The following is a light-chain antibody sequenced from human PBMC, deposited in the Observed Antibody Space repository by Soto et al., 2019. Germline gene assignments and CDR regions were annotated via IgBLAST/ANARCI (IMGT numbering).Light chain of an antibody. CDR3: QHYSSNSGT. CDR1: QRMSGF. Sequence: DIQLTQSPSFLSAFVGDRVTITCRASQRMSGFLAWYQQKPGKAPQLLISDASSLESGVPSRFSGGGSGTAFTLTISSLQPEDFATYYCQHYSSNSGTFGPGTKVDIK. CDR2: DAS. J-gene: IGKJ1*01. V-gene: IGKV1-5*01.